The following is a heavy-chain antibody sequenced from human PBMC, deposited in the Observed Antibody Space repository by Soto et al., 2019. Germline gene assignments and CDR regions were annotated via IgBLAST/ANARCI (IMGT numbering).Heavy chain of an antibody. CDR3: AREYSSSSIIWFDP. V-gene: IGHV4-4*07. Sequence: SETLSLTCTISGFSIISYYLSWIRQPAGKGLEWIGRIYTSGSTNYNPSLKSRVTMSVDTSKNQFSLKLSSVTAADTAVYYCAREYSSSSIIWFDPWGQGTLVTVSS. D-gene: IGHD6-6*01. CDR1: GFSIISYY. J-gene: IGHJ5*02. CDR2: IYTSGST.